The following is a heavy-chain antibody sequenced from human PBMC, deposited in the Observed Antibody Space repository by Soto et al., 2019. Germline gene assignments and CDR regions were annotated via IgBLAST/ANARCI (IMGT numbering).Heavy chain of an antibody. CDR1: GFTFSSYA. V-gene: IGHV3-30-3*01. CDR2: ISYDGSNK. D-gene: IGHD3-3*01. CDR3: ARALDFWSAYFDY. Sequence: GGSLRLSCAASGFTFSSYAMHWVRQAPGKGLEWVAVISYDGSNKYYADSVKGRFTISRDNSKNTLYLQMNSLRAEDTAVYYCARALDFWSAYFDYWGQGS. J-gene: IGHJ4*02.